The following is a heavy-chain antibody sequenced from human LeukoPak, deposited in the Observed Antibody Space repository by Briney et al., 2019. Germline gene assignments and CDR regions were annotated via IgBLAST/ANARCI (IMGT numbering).Heavy chain of an antibody. J-gene: IGHJ4*02. Sequence: ASVKVSCKASGYTFTSYYMHWVRQALGQGLEWMGIINPSGGSTSYAQKFQGRVTMTRDTSTSTVYMELSSLRSEDTAVYYCARVYSSGWYGPEYFDYWGQGTLVTVSS. CDR2: INPSGGST. V-gene: IGHV1-46*01. CDR1: GYTFTSYY. D-gene: IGHD6-19*01. CDR3: ARVYSSGWYGPEYFDY.